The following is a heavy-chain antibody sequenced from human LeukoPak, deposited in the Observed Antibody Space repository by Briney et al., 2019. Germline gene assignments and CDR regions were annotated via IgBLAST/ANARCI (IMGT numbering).Heavy chain of an antibody. D-gene: IGHD3-16*02. CDR2: INGDGRNT. CDR1: GFTFSTYW. J-gene: IGHJ5*02. CDR3: VREDYAYVSGTYRYWFDP. Sequence: GGSLRLSCAASGFTFSTYWMHWVRQAPGEGLVWVSHINGDGRNTNYADSVKGRFTISRDNAKNTLYLQMNSLRVADTAIYYCVREDYAYVSGTYRYWFDPWGQGTLVTVSS. V-gene: IGHV3-74*01.